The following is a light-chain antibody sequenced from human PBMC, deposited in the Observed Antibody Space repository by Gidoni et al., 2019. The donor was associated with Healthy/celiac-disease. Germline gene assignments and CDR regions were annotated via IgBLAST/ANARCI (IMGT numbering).Light chain of an antibody. Sequence: DMQMTQSPSSLSASVGDRVTITCRASQSLSSYLTWYQQKPGKAPKTLIYAASSLQSGVPSRFSGSGSGTDFTLTISSLQPEDFATYYCQPSYSTPVTFGQGTQVEIK. V-gene: IGKV1-39*01. J-gene: IGKJ1*01. CDR2: AAS. CDR3: QPSYSTPVT. CDR1: QSLSSY.